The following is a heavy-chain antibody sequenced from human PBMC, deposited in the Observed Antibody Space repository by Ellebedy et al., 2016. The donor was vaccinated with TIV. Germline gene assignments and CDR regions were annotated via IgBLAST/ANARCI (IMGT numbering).Heavy chain of an antibody. CDR2: IYQDGSVQ. J-gene: IGHJ5*02. CDR3: ARRGSYGDYAVQVNSWFDR. Sequence: PGGSLRLSCAASGFSFRSYWMSWVRQAPGKSLEWVANIYQDGSVQYYLDSVKGRFTISRENAINSLFLQMNSLRAGDTAVYYCARRGSYGDYAVQVNSWFDRWGRGTLVTVSS. CDR1: GFSFRSYW. D-gene: IGHD4-17*01. V-gene: IGHV3-7*01.